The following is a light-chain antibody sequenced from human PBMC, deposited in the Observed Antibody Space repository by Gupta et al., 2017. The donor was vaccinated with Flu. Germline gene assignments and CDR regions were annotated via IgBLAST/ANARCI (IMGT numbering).Light chain of an antibody. CDR1: ISNIGNNY. V-gene: IGLV1-51*02. CDR2: EDN. J-gene: IGLJ1*01. CDR3: GTWESSLKIYV. Sequence: KVTISCSGSISNIGNNYVSWFQQLPGTGPKLLIYEDNKRPSGIPDRFSGSKSGPSATLGITGLQTGDEADYYCGTWESSLKIYVFGAGTEVIVL.